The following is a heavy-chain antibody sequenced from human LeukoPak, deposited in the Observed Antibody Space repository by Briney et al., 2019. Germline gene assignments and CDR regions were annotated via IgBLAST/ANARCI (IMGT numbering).Heavy chain of an antibody. CDR2: IYYSGST. V-gene: IGHV4-30-4*08. CDR1: GGSISSYY. J-gene: IGHJ4*02. CDR3: ARARRGGDYDDY. Sequence: SETLSLTCTVSGGSISSYYWSWIRQPPGKGLEWIGYIYYSGSTYYNPSLKSRVTISVDMSKNQFSLKLSSVTAADTAVYYCARARRGGDYDDYWGQGTLVTVSS. D-gene: IGHD2-21*01.